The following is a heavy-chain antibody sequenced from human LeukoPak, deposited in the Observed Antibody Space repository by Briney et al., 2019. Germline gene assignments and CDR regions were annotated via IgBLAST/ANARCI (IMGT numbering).Heavy chain of an antibody. V-gene: IGHV4-34*01. J-gene: IGHJ4*02. D-gene: IGHD2-15*01. CDR1: GGSFSDYY. CDR2: INHSGST. CDR3: ARGTSGYCTGGSCSLAHFDY. Sequence: SETLSLTCAVYGGSFSDYYWSWIRQYPGKGREWIGEINHSGSTNYNPSLKSRVSISVDTSKNQFSLKLSSVTAADTAVYYCARGTSGYCTGGSCSLAHFDYWGQGTLVTVSS.